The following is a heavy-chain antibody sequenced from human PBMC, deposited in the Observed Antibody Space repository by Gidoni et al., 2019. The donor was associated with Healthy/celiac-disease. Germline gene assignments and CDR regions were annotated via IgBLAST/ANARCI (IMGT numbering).Heavy chain of an antibody. Sequence: QVQLQESGPGLVKPSETLSLTCTVSGVSISSYYWSWIRQPPGKGLEWIGYIYYSGSTNYNPALKSGVTISVDTSKNQFSLKLSSVTAADTAVYYCASWVRYYYDSSGYCGYFQHWGQGTLVTVSS. CDR2: IYYSGST. J-gene: IGHJ1*01. V-gene: IGHV4-59*08. CDR1: GVSISSYY. CDR3: ASWVRYYYDSSGYCGYFQH. D-gene: IGHD3-22*01.